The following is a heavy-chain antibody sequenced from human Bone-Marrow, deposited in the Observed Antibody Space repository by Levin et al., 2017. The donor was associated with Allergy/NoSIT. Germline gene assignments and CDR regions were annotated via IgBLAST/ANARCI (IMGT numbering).Heavy chain of an antibody. V-gene: IGHV3-74*01. J-gene: IGHJ5*02. CDR2: INSDGSST. D-gene: IGHD2-2*01. CDR1: GFTFSRNW. CDR3: ARGGDCSTTNCDNWFDA. Sequence: VASVKVSCAASGFTFSRNWIHWVRQAPGKGLVWVSRINSDGSSTSHADSVTGRFTISRDNAKNTVDLQMNSLRTEDTAVYYCARGGDCSTTNCDNWFDAWGQGTLVTVSS.